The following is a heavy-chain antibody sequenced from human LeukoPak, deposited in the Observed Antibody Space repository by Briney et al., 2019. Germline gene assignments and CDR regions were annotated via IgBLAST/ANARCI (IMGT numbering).Heavy chain of an antibody. CDR2: IYYSGST. CDR3: ARHAPYSSSWCDFDY. V-gene: IGHV4-59*08. Sequence: PSETLSLTCTVSGDSISSYYWSWIRRPPGKGLEWIGYIYYSGSTNYNPSLKSRVTISVDTSKNQFSLKLSSVTAADTAVYYCARHAPYSSSWCDFDYWGQGTLVTVSS. CDR1: GDSISSYY. D-gene: IGHD6-13*01. J-gene: IGHJ4*02.